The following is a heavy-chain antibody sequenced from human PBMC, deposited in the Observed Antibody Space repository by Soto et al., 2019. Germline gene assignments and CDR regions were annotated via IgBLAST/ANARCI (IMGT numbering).Heavy chain of an antibody. V-gene: IGHV3-53*04. CDR2: IYSGGST. Sequence: EVQLVESGGGLVQPGGSLRLSCAASGFTVSSNYMSWVRQAPGKGLEWVSVIYSGGSTYYADSVKGRFTISRHNSKNTLYLQMNRLRAEDPAVYSCARGRGGGFVDYWGQGTLVTVSS. CDR3: ARGRGGGFVDY. CDR1: GFTVSSNY. J-gene: IGHJ4*02. D-gene: IGHD2-15*01.